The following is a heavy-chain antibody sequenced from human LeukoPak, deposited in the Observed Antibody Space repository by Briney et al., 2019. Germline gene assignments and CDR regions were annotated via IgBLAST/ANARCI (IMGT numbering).Heavy chain of an antibody. J-gene: IGHJ6*03. CDR1: GYTFSSYG. CDR2: ISAYNGNT. CDR3: ASLCYYDSSGYHHYYYYMDV. V-gene: IGHV1-18*01. Sequence: ASGKVSCKASGYTFSSYGISWLRQSPGQGREWMGWISAYNGNTNYAQKLQGRVTMTTDTSTRTAYMDLRSLRSDDTAVYYCASLCYYDSSGYHHYYYYMDVWGQGTTVTISS. D-gene: IGHD3-22*01.